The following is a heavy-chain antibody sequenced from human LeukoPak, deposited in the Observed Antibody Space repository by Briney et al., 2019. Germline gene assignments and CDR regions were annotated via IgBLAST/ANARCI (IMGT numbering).Heavy chain of an antibody. Sequence: ASAKVSCKASGYTFTSYDINWVRQATGQGLEWMGWMNPNSGNTGYAQKFQGRVTMTRNTSISTAYMELSSLRSEDTAVYYCATQYYDFWSGYYASYGMDVWGQGTTVTVSS. CDR2: MNPNSGNT. CDR1: GYTFTSYD. D-gene: IGHD3-3*01. CDR3: ATQYYDFWSGYYASYGMDV. V-gene: IGHV1-8*01. J-gene: IGHJ6*02.